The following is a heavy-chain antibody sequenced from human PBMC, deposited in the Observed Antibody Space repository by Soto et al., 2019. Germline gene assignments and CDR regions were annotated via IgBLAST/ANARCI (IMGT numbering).Heavy chain of an antibody. CDR2: IRSKGNNYAT. D-gene: IGHD2-21*01. Sequence: EVQLVESGGGLVQPGGSLKLSCAASGFTFSDSAMHWVRQASREGLEWLGRIRSKGNNYATEYGASLKGRFTISRDDSKKTTYLQMSNLNTEDTAVYYCVRYSRTLGWFFDLWGRGTLVTVSS. J-gene: IGHJ2*01. V-gene: IGHV3-73*02. CDR1: GFTFSDSA. CDR3: VRYSRTLGWFFDL.